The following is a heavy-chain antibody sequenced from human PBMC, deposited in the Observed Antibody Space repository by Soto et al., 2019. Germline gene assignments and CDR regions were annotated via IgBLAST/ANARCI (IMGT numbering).Heavy chain of an antibody. V-gene: IGHV4-39*01. CDR3: AKTGPYDILTYWYFDL. CDR1: GDTIISSSYY. D-gene: IGHD3-9*01. Sequence: SETLSLTSIVSGDTIISSSYYWVWIRQPPGKGLEWIGSIYYSGTTYYNPSLESRVTISIDTSKNQFSLKVSSLTAADTAVYYCAKTGPYDILTYWYFDLWGRGTLVTVSS. J-gene: IGHJ2*01. CDR2: IYYSGTT.